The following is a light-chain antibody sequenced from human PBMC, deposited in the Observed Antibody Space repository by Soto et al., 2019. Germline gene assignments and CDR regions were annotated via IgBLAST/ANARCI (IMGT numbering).Light chain of an antibody. V-gene: IGKV1-5*01. J-gene: IGKJ2*01. CDR2: DAS. CDR3: QQYNSSPYT. CDR1: QSISSW. Sequence: DIQMTQSPSTLSASVGDRVTITCRASQSISSWLAWYQQKPGKAPKLLIYDASSLESGVPSRFSGSGSGTGFTFTISSLQPDDFANYYRQQYNSSPYTFGQGTKLEIK.